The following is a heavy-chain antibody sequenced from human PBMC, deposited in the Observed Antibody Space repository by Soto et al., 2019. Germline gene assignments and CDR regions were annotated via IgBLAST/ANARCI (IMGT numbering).Heavy chain of an antibody. CDR2: ISAYNGNT. V-gene: IGHV1-18*01. J-gene: IGHJ4*02. Sequence: ASVKVSCKASGYTFTSYGISWVRQAPGRGLEWMGWISAYNGNTNYAQKLQGRVTMTTDTSTSTAYMERSSLRSDDTAVYYCARAGYSSGWYNFDYWGQGTLVTVSS. CDR3: ARAGYSSGWYNFDY. D-gene: IGHD6-19*01. CDR1: GYTFTSYG.